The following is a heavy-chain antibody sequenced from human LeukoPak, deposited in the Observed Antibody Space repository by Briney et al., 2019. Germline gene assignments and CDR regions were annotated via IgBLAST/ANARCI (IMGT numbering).Heavy chain of an antibody. CDR3: ATDRRVWSGPRYYYGMDV. D-gene: IGHD1-14*01. CDR1: GGSFSGYY. CDR2: INHSGST. V-gene: IGHV4-34*01. J-gene: IGHJ6*02. Sequence: SETLSLTCAVYGGSFSGYYWSWIRQPPGKGLEWIGEINHSGSTNYNPSLKSRVTISVDTSKNQFSLKLSSVTAADTAVYYCATDRRVWSGPRYYYGMDVWGQGTTVTVSS.